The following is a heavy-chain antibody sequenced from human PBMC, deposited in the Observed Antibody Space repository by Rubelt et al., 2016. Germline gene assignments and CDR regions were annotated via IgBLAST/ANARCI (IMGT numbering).Heavy chain of an antibody. V-gene: IGHV3-7*01. CDR2: IKKDGSEK. J-gene: IGHJ4*02. Sequence: EVQLVESGGELIQPGGSLRLSCAASGFTFSNYWMHWVRQAPGKGLVWVANIKKDGSEKYYVDSVKGRFTIFRDNAKNSLYLQMNSLRDDDTAIYYCARSRLGDLDWGQGTLVTVSS. CDR1: GFTFSNYW. CDR3: ARSRLGDLD. D-gene: IGHD3-10*01.